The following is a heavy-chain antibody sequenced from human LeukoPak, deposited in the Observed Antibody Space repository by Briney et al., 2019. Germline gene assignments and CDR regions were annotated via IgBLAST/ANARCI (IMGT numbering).Heavy chain of an antibody. CDR3: ARILGYCSGGSCYGYYYGMDV. D-gene: IGHD2-15*01. CDR1: GFTFSSYG. CDR2: IWYDGSNK. V-gene: IGHV3-33*01. J-gene: IGHJ6*02. Sequence: GRSLRLFCAASGFTFSSYGMHWVRQAPGKGLEWVAVIWYDGSNKYYADSVKGRFTISRDNSKNTLYLQMNSLRAEDTAVYYCARILGYCSGGSCYGYYYGMDVWGQGTTVTVSS.